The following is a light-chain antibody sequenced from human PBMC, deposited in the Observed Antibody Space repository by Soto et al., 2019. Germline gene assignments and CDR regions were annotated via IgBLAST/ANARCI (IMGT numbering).Light chain of an antibody. CDR2: EVN. V-gene: IGLV2-23*02. CDR3: CSYAGSNTFV. CDR1: SSDLGTFNL. Sequence: QSALTQPASVSGSPGQSITISCTGSSSDLGTFNLVSWYQQHPGKAPQLLIYEVNGRPSGVSNRFSGSKSGTTASLTISGLQTDDEADYFCCSYAGSNTFVFGGGTQLTVL. J-gene: IGLJ7*01.